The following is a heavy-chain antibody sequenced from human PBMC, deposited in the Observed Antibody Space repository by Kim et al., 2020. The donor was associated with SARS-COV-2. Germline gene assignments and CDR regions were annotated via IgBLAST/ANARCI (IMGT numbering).Heavy chain of an antibody. D-gene: IGHD5-12*01. Sequence: GGSLRLSCAASGFTFSSYAMSWVRQGPGDAWAWVSCITARGGSTSYAASGKGRFTISRDNSKNTLYLQMNSLRAEDTALYYCAKSGQLDNWGQGTLVTVSS. J-gene: IGHJ4*02. CDR3: AKSGQLDN. CDR1: GFTFSSYA. CDR2: ITARGGST. V-gene: IGHV3-23*01.